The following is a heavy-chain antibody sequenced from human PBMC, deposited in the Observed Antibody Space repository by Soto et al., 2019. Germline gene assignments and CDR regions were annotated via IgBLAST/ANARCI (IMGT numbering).Heavy chain of an antibody. V-gene: IGHV4-4*07. Sequence: SETLSLTCIVSGVSVTSYTWSWVRQAANKGLEWIGRVFSSVSATYNPSLKSRVRISMDTPVNRISLNLDYVTAADAGVYYCTRDGMTTGDTWGPGTLVTVSS. CDR2: VFSSVSA. J-gene: IGHJ4*02. CDR3: TRDGMTTGDT. D-gene: IGHD2-21*02. CDR1: GVSVTSYT.